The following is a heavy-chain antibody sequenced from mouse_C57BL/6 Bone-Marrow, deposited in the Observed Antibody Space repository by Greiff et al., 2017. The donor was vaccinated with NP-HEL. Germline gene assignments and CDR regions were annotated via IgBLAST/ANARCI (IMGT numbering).Heavy chain of an antibody. CDR2: IDPSDSET. D-gene: IGHD1-1*01. Sequence: QVQLKQPGAELVRPGSSVKLSCKASGYTFTSYWMHWVKQRPIQGLEWIGNIDPSDSETHYNQKFKDKATLTVDKSSSTAYMQLSSLTSEDSAVYYCARGRTVVFDYWGQGTTLTVSS. V-gene: IGHV1-52*01. CDR1: GYTFTSYW. J-gene: IGHJ2*01. CDR3: ARGRTVVFDY.